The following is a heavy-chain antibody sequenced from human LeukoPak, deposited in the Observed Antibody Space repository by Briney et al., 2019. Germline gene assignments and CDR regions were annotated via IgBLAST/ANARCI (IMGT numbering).Heavy chain of an antibody. CDR2: ISGSGGST. V-gene: IGHV3-23*01. CDR1: GFTFSSYA. CDR3: ARDATKNSNPIGYCSSTSCLSLDY. J-gene: IGHJ4*02. Sequence: GGSLRLSCAASGFTFSSYAMSWVRQAPGKGLEWVSAISGSGGSTYYADSVKGRFTISRDNAKNSLYLQMNSLRAEDTAVYYCARDATKNSNPIGYCSSTSCLSLDYWGQGTLVTVSS. D-gene: IGHD2-2*01.